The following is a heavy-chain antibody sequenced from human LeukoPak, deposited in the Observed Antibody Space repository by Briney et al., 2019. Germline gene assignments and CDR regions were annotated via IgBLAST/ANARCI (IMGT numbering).Heavy chain of an antibody. CDR2: ICAYNGNT. CDR3: ARVPEGLGVLLMNFDY. CDR1: GYTFTSYG. V-gene: IGHV1-18*01. Sequence: GASVKVSCTASGYTFTSYGISWVRQAPGQGLEWMGWICAYNGNTNYAQKLQGRVTMTTDTSTSTAYMELRSLRSDDTAVYYCARVPEGLGVLLMNFDYWGQGTLVTVSS. J-gene: IGHJ4*02. D-gene: IGHD3-16*01.